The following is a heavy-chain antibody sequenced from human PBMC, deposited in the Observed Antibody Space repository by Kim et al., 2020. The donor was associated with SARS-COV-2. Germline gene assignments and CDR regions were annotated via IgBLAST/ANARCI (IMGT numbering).Heavy chain of an antibody. CDR2: INHSGST. J-gene: IGHJ6*03. Sequence: SETLSLTCAVYGGSFSGYYWSWIRQPPGKGLEWIGEINHSGSTNYNPSLKSRVTISVDTSKNQFSLKLSSVTAADTAVYYCASLLGSPKSYYYYYYMDVWGKGTTVTVSS. CDR3: ASLLGSPKSYYYYYYMDV. D-gene: IGHD6-13*01. CDR1: GGSFSGYY. V-gene: IGHV4-34*01.